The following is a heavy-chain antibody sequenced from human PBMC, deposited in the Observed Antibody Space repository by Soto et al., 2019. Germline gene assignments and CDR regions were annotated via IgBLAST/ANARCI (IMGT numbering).Heavy chain of an antibody. D-gene: IGHD2-15*01. J-gene: IGHJ6*02. CDR3: ARQEGYCSGGSCYYSGMDV. Sequence: QVELVESGGNVVQPGRSLRLSCAASGFSFSTYGMHWVRQSPGKGLEWVGVISYDGSRKYYGDSVKGRFTISRDNSKNTLYFEISSLRGEDTAVYYCARQEGYCSGGSCYYSGMDVWGQGTTVTVSS. CDR1: GFSFSTYG. V-gene: IGHV3-30*03. CDR2: ISYDGSRK.